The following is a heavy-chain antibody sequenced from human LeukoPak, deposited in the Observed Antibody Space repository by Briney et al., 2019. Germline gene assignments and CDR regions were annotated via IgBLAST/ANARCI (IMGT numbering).Heavy chain of an antibody. J-gene: IGHJ4*02. Sequence: SQTLSLTCAISGDRVCSNSAAGNWFRQSPSRGLEWLGRTYYRSKWYNDYVLSVKSRITILPDTSKNQFSLQLTSVTPEDTAVYYCTREYTYGRIDYWGQGTLVTVSS. CDR2: TYYRSKWYN. V-gene: IGHV6-1*01. D-gene: IGHD5-18*01. CDR1: GDRVCSNSAA. CDR3: TREYTYGRIDY.